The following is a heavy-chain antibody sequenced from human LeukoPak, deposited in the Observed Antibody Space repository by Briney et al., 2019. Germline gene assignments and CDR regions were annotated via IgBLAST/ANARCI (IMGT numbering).Heavy chain of an antibody. CDR3: ARGPRYSDCSGGSCYEGGDFDY. D-gene: IGHD2-15*01. Sequence: SETLSLTCTVSGGSVSGYYWSWIRQPPGKGLQWIGYIHYSGSTNYNPSLKSRLTISVDTSKNQFSLKLTSVTAADTAVYYCARGPRYSDCSGGSCYEGGDFDYWGQGTLVTVSS. CDR1: GGSVSGYY. CDR2: IHYSGST. J-gene: IGHJ4*02. V-gene: IGHV4-59*02.